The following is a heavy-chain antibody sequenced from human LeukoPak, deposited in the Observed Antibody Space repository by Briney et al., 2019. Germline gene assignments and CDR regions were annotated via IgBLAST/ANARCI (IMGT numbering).Heavy chain of an antibody. J-gene: IGHJ6*02. CDR3: AREGVATIGAGGYYYYGMDV. CDR1: GYTFTGYY. CDR2: INPNSGGT. D-gene: IGHD5-12*01. Sequence: GASVKVSCKASGYTFTGYYMHWVRQAPGQGLEWMGWINPNSGGTNYAQKFQGRVTMTRDTSISTAYMELSRLRSDDTAVYYCAREGVATIGAGGYYYYGMDVWDHGTTVTVSS. V-gene: IGHV1-2*02.